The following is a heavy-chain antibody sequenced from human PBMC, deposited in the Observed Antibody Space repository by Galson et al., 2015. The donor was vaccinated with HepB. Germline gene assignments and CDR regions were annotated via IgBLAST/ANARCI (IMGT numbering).Heavy chain of an antibody. CDR3: ARDPNSSGCSELAY. CDR1: GFTFSSYA. CDR2: ISYDGSNK. V-gene: IGHV3-30-3*01. Sequence: SLRLSCAASGFTFSSYAMHWVRQAPGKGLEWVAVISYDGSNKYYADSVKGRFTISRDNSKNTLYLQMNSLRAEDTAVYYCARDPNSSGCSELAYWAQGTLVTVSS. J-gene: IGHJ4*02. D-gene: IGHD6-19*01.